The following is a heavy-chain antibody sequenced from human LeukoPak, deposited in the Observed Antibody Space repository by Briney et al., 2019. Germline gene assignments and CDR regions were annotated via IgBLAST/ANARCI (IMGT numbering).Heavy chain of an antibody. Sequence: ASVKVSCKASRGTFSSYAISWVRQAPGQGLEWMGIINPSGGSTSYAQKFQGRVTMTRDMSTSTVYMELSSLRSEDTAVYYCARVPTPRGTAMVLFDYWGQGTLVTVSS. V-gene: IGHV1-46*01. CDR1: RGTFSSYA. D-gene: IGHD5-18*01. J-gene: IGHJ4*02. CDR2: INPSGGST. CDR3: ARVPTPRGTAMVLFDY.